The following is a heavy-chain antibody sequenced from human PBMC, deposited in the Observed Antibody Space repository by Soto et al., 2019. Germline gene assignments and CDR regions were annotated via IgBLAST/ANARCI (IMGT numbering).Heavy chain of an antibody. CDR2: ISYDGSNK. Sequence: QVQLVESGGGVVQPGRSLRLSCAASGFTFSSYGMHWVRQAPGKGLEWVAVISYDGSNKYYADSVKGRFTISRDNSKNTLYLQMNSLRAEDTAVYYCALSRVGYGRSWGQGTLVTVSS. J-gene: IGHJ5*02. D-gene: IGHD1-26*01. V-gene: IGHV3-30*03. CDR1: GFTFSSYG. CDR3: ALSRVGYGRS.